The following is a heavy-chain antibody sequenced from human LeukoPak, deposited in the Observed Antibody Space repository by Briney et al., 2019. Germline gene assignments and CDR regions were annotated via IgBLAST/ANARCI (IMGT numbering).Heavy chain of an antibody. D-gene: IGHD1-26*01. J-gene: IGHJ4*02. CDR3: ARGVGATYGGYYFDY. Sequence: GGSLRLSCAASGFTFDDYGMSWVRQAPGKGLEWVSGINWNGGSTGYADSVKGRFTISRDNAKNSLYLQMNSLRAEDTALYYCARGVGATYGGYYFDYWGQGTLVTVSS. CDR2: INWNGGST. CDR1: GFTFDDYG. V-gene: IGHV3-20*04.